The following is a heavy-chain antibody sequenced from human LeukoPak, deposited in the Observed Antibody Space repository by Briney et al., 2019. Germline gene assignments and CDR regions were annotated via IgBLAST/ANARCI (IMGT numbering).Heavy chain of an antibody. CDR2: ISYDGSNK. D-gene: IGHD3-22*01. CDR1: GFTFSSYG. CDR3: AKGALDIYYYDSSGIF. J-gene: IGHJ4*02. Sequence: GGSLRLSCAASGFTFSSYGMHWVRQAPGKGLEWVAVISYDGSNKYYADSVKGRFTISRDNSKNTLYLQMNSLRAEDTAVYYCAKGALDIYYYDSSGIFWGQGTLVTVSS. V-gene: IGHV3-30*18.